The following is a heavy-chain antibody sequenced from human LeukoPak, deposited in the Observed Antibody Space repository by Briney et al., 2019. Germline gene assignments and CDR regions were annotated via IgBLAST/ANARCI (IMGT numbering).Heavy chain of an antibody. V-gene: IGHV3-30*18. J-gene: IGHJ5*02. CDR3: AKDISIYTP. D-gene: IGHD3-16*01. Sequence: PGRSLRLSCAASGFTFSSYGMHWVRQAPGKGLEWVAVISYDGSNKYYADSVKGRFTISRDNSKNTLYLQMNSLRAEDTAVYYCAKDISIYTPWGQGTLVTVSS. CDR2: ISYDGSNK. CDR1: GFTFSSYG.